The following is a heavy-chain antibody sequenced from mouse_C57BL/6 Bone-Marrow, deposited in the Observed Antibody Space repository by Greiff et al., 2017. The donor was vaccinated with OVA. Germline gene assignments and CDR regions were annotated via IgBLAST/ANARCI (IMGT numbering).Heavy chain of an antibody. J-gene: IGHJ1*03. Sequence: VQLQESGAELVKPGASVKMSCKASGYTFTTYPIEWMKQNHGKSLEWIGNFHPYNDDTKYNEKFKGKATLTVEKSSSTVYLELSRLTSDDSAVYYCARGVGYYDYVWYFDVWGTGTTVTVSS. CDR1: GYTFTTYP. CDR3: ARGVGYYDYVWYFDV. CDR2: FHPYNDDT. D-gene: IGHD2-4*01. V-gene: IGHV1-47*01.